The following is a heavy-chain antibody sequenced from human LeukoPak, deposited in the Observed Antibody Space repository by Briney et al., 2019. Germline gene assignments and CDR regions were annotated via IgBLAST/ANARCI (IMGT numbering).Heavy chain of an antibody. D-gene: IGHD2-8*01. CDR3: ARDVYSGSHQT. J-gene: IGHJ5*02. CDR2: IKEDGSEK. Sequence: TGGSLRLSCAASGITFTGYWMSWVRQAPGKGLEWVANIKEDGSEKYYVDSVKGRFTISRDDAKNSLYLQMNSLRDEDTAVYYCARDVYSGSHQTWGQGTLVTVSS. CDR1: GITFTGYW. V-gene: IGHV3-7*04.